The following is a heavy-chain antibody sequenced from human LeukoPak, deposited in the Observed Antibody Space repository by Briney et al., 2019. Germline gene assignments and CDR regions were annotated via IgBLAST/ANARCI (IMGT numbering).Heavy chain of an antibody. CDR3: ARTGIAAAATVGAIFDY. Sequence: GGSLRLSCAASGFTFSSYGMHWVRQAPGKGLEWVAFIRYDGSNKYYADSVKGRFTISRDNSKNTLYLQMNSLRAEDTAVYYCARTGIAAAATVGAIFDYWGQGTLVTVSS. D-gene: IGHD6-13*01. V-gene: IGHV3-30*02. J-gene: IGHJ4*02. CDR1: GFTFSSYG. CDR2: IRYDGSNK.